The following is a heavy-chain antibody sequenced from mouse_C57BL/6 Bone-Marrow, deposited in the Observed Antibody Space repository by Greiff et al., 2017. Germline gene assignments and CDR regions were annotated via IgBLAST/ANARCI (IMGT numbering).Heavy chain of an antibody. V-gene: IGHV1-72*01. CDR2: IDPNSGGT. Sequence: QVQLKQPGAELVKPGASVKLSCKASGYTFTSYWMHWVKQRPGRGLEWIGRIDPNSGGTKYNEKFKSKATLTVDKPSSTAYMQLSSLTSEDSAVYDGAGAGTAQATYAMDYWGQETSVTVSS. CDR1: GYTFTSYW. CDR3: AGAGTAQATYAMDY. D-gene: IGHD3-2*02. J-gene: IGHJ4*01.